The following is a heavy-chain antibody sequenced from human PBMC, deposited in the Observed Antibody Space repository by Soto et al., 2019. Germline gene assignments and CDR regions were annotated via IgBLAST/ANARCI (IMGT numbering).Heavy chain of an antibody. CDR1: GYAFTTDG. D-gene: IGHD1-1*01. CDR3: ARGRYGDY. J-gene: IGHJ4*02. V-gene: IGHV1-18*01. CDR2: ISAHNGNT. Sequence: QVHLVQSGAEVKKPGASVKVSCKGSGYAFTTDGITWVRQAPGQGREWMGWISAHNGNTNYAQKLQGRVTVTRDTSTSTAYMELRSLRSDDTAVYYCARGRYGDYGGQGALVTVSS.